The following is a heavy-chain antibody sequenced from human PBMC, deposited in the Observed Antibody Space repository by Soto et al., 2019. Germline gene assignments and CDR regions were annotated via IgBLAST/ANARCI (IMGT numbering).Heavy chain of an antibody. V-gene: IGHV1-3*01. Sequence: ASVKVSCKASGYTFNGYAMHWARQAPGQRLEWMGWINAGNGNTKYSQKFQGRVTITRDTSASTAYMELSSLRSEDTAVYYCARAVAVAADFDYWGQGTLVTVSS. CDR3: ARAVAVAADFDY. CDR1: GYTFNGYA. J-gene: IGHJ4*02. CDR2: INAGNGNT. D-gene: IGHD6-19*01.